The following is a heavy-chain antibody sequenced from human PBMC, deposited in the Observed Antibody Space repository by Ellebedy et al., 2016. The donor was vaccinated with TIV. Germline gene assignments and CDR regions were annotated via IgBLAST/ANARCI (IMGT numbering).Heavy chain of an antibody. CDR1: GFTFSSYD. J-gene: IGHJ6*02. V-gene: IGHV3-13*04. CDR3: ARALTVTRKYYYYYYGMDV. D-gene: IGHD4-17*01. CDR2: IGTAGDT. Sequence: GGSLRLXCAASGFTFSSYDMHWVRQATGKGLEWVSAIGTAGDTYYPGSVKGRFTISRENAKNSLYLQMNSLRAGDTAVYYCARALTVTRKYYYYYYGMDVWGQGTTVTVSS.